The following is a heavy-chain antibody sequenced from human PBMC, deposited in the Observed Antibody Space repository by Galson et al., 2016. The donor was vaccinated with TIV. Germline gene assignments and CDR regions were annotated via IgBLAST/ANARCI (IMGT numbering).Heavy chain of an antibody. CDR3: ARSYYYDSSAYYFDY. Sequence: SVKVSCKASGYTFTGYYMDWVRQAPGQGLEWMGRINPNSGATDYAQKFQGRVTMTRDTSISTAYMEPSRLTYDDTAVYYCARSYYYDSSAYYFDYWGQGTLVTVSS. V-gene: IGHV1-2*06. CDR1: GYTFTGYY. CDR2: INPNSGAT. D-gene: IGHD3-22*01. J-gene: IGHJ4*02.